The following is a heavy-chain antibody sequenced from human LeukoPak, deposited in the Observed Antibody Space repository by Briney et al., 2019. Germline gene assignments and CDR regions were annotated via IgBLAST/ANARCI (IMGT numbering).Heavy chain of an antibody. V-gene: IGHV3-48*02. CDR3: ARDHSSSWLAEYFQH. CDR2: ISSSSSTI. Sequence: GGSLRLSCAASGFTFSSYSMNWVRKAPGKGLEGVSCISSSSSTICYADSVKGRFTISRDNAKNSLYLQMNSLRDEDTAVYYCARDHSSSWLAEYFQHWGQGTLVTVSS. CDR1: GFTFSSYS. J-gene: IGHJ1*01. D-gene: IGHD6-13*01.